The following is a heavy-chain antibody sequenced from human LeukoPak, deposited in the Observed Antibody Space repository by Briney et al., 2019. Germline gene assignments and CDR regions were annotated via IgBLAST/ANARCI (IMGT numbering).Heavy chain of an antibody. CDR1: GGSISSYY. V-gene: IGHV4-30-4*01. J-gene: IGHJ4*02. D-gene: IGHD4-23*01. Sequence: SETLSLTCTVSGGSISSYYWSWIRQPPGKGLEWIGYIYYSGSTYYNPSLKSRVTISVDTSKNQFSLKLSSVTAADTAVYYCARYGGNLDYWGQGTLVTVSS. CDR3: ARYGGNLDY. CDR2: IYYSGST.